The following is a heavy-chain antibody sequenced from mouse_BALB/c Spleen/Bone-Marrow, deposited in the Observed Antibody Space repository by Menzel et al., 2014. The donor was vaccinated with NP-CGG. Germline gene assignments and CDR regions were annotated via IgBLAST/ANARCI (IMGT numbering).Heavy chain of an antibody. J-gene: IGHJ2*01. CDR3: ARQLDSSGYVLDY. D-gene: IGHD3-2*01. V-gene: IGHV5-12-2*01. CDR1: GFTFSSYT. CDR2: ISDGGGRA. Sequence: DVQLQESGGGLVQPGGSLKLSCAASGFTFSSYTMSWIRQTPEERLEWVAHISDGGGRAYYPDTVKGRFTISRDNAKNTLYLQMSSLKSEDTAMYYCARQLDSSGYVLDYWGQGTTLTVSS.